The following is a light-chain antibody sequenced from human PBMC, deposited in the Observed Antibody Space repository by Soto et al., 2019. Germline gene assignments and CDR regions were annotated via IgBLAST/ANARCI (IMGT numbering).Light chain of an antibody. J-gene: IGKJ5*01. V-gene: IGKV4-1*01. CDR1: QSVLSKNGDY. CDR2: WAS. CDR3: QQYHSEPIT. Sequence: DIVMTQSPDCLAVSLVERATINCKCSQSVLSKNGDYLSWFQQKPGQPPNLLIYWASTRASGVPERYSGTGSGTDFTLTISILQAEDVEFYYCQQYHSEPITFGQGTRLEIK.